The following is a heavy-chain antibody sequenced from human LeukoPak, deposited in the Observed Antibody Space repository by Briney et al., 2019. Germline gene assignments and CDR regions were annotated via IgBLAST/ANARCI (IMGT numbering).Heavy chain of an antibody. CDR2: IESDGSST. V-gene: IGHV3-74*01. CDR1: GFTFSSYW. CDR3: AIFLHETVYDEY. J-gene: IGHJ4*02. Sequence: GGSLRLSCAASGFTFSSYWMHWVRQAPGKGLVWVSRIESDGSSTSYADSVKGRFTISRDISKNTLYLQMNSLRAEDTAVYCCAIFLHETVYDEYWGQGTLVTVSS. D-gene: IGHD3-9*01.